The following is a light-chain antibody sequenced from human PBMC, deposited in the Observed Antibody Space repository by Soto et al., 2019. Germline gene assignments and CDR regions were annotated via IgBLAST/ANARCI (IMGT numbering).Light chain of an antibody. V-gene: IGKV3-20*01. CDR1: QSVSSSY. Sequence: EIVLTQSPGTLSLSPGERATLSCRASQSVSSSYLAWYQQKPGQAPRLLIYGASSRATGIPDRFSGSGSGTEFTLTISRLELEDFALYYCQQYGSSLWTFGQGTKVEIK. J-gene: IGKJ1*01. CDR3: QQYGSSLWT. CDR2: GAS.